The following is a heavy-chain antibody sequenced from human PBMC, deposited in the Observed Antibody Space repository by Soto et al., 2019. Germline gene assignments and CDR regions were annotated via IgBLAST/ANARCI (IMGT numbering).Heavy chain of an antibody. Sequence: QVQLVQSGAEVKKPGASVKVSCKSSGYTFTSYGISSVRQAPGQELERMGWISVYNGNTNYAQKHQGRGTMNTDTSTSTAYMELRSLRSDDTAVYYCARVITGTTFYYYYGMDVWGQGTTVTVSS. D-gene: IGHD1-7*01. J-gene: IGHJ6*02. CDR3: ARVITGTTFYYYYGMDV. CDR2: ISVYNGNT. CDR1: GYTFTSYG. V-gene: IGHV1-18*01.